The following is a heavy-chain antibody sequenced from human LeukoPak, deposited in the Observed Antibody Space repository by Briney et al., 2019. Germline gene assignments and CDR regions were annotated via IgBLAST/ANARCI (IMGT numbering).Heavy chain of an antibody. CDR1: GFTYSIYG. V-gene: IGHV3-33*01. Sequence: GRSLKLSCAASGFTYSIYGMHCARQAPGKGLEWVAGIWYDGSSKNYAESVKGRFTISRDNSKNTVYLQMNSLRAEDTALYYCATETRSGWCIDFWGRGTLVTVSS. CDR3: ATETRSGWCIDF. J-gene: IGHJ4*02. CDR2: IWYDGSSK. D-gene: IGHD6-19*01.